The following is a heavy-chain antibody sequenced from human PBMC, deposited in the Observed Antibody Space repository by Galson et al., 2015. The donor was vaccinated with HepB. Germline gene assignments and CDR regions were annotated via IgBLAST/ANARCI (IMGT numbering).Heavy chain of an antibody. J-gene: IGHJ3*02. CDR2: ISSSSSYT. CDR3: ASPRTGRAPGAFDI. Sequence: SLRLSCAASGFTFSDYYMSWLRQAPGKGLEWVSYISSSSSYTNYADSVKGRFTISRDNAKNSLYLQMNSLRAEDTAVYYCASPRTGRAPGAFDIWGQGTMVTVSS. CDR1: GFTFSDYY. V-gene: IGHV3-11*06. D-gene: IGHD3/OR15-3a*01.